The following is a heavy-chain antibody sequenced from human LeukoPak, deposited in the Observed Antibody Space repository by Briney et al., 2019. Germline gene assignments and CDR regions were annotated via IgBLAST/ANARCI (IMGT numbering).Heavy chain of an antibody. D-gene: IGHD3-10*02. CDR3: ARRVTMFLS. Sequence: PGGSLSLSCSPSGFDLSPYTMSWVRQAPGKGLGWVASIISMRTYMYYGDSVKGRFTLSRDNAKNTLYLQLASVRTEEPSTNFWARRVTMFLSGGEGTVVIVS. CDR2: IISMRTYM. J-gene: IGHJ4*02. V-gene: IGHV3-21*01. CDR1: GFDLSPYT.